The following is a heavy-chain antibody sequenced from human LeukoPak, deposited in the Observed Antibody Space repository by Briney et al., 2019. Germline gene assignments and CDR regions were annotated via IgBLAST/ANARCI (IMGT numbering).Heavy chain of an antibody. D-gene: IGHD3-3*01. CDR3: ARGNPYDLGD. CDR1: AFTFSRYA. CDR2: ISYDGSNK. V-gene: IGHV3-30-3*01. Sequence: PGGSLRLSCAASAFTFSRYAMHWVRQAPGKGLEWVAVISYDGSNKYYTDSVKGRFTISRDNSKNTLYLQMNSLRAEDTAVYYCARGNPYDLGDWGQGTLVTVSS. J-gene: IGHJ4*02.